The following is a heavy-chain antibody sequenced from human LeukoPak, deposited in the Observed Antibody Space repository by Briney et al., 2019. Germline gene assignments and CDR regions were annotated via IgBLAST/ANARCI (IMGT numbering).Heavy chain of an antibody. Sequence: GASVKVSCKASGYTFTGYYMHWVRQAPGQGLEWMGWIIPIFGTANYAQKFQGRVTITADESTSTAYMELSSLRSEDTAVYYCARSPLSHYYDSSGLFDYWGQGTLVTVSS. CDR2: IIPIFGTA. V-gene: IGHV1-69*13. CDR3: ARSPLSHYYDSSGLFDY. J-gene: IGHJ4*02. D-gene: IGHD3-22*01. CDR1: GYTFTGYY.